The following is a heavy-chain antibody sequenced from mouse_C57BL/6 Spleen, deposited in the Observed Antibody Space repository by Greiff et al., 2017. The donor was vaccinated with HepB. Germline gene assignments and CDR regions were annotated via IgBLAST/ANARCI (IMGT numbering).Heavy chain of an antibody. CDR2: ISDGGSYT. D-gene: IGHD1-1*02. V-gene: IGHV5-4*03. J-gene: IGHJ1*03. CDR1: GFTFSSYA. CDR3: ARDCGGRYWYFGV. Sequence: VMLVESGGGLVKPGGSLKLSCAASGFTFSSYAMSWVRQTPEKRLEWVATISDGGSYTYYPDNVKGRFTISRDNAKNDLYLQMSHLKSEDTAMYYGARDCGGRYWYFGVWGTGTTVTVSS.